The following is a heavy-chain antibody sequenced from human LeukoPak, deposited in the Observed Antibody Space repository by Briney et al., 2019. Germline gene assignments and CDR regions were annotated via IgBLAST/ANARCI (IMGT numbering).Heavy chain of an antibody. V-gene: IGHV1-8*02. D-gene: IGHD6-13*01. CDR3: ATVLSIAASKGYYFDY. CDR2: MNPNSGNT. J-gene: IGHJ4*02. CDR1: GFTFAAYY. Sequence: ASVKVSCKASGFTFAAYYMHWVRQAPGQGLEWMGWMNPNSGNTGYAQKFQGRVTMTEDTSTDTAYMELSSLRSEDTAVYYCATVLSIAASKGYYFDYWGQGTLVTVSS.